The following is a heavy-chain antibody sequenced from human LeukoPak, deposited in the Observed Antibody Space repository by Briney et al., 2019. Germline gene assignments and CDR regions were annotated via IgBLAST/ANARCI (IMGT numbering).Heavy chain of an antibody. CDR3: ARAGYNWEHDY. V-gene: IGHV3-74*01. CDR2: INSDESDT. J-gene: IGHJ4*02. CDR1: GFTFSEYW. D-gene: IGHD5-24*01. Sequence: GGPLRLSCAASGFTFSEYWMYWVRQAPGKGLVWVSRINSDESDTTYADSVKGRFTISRDNTKNTLYLQMNSLRVEDTAVYYCARAGYNWEHDYWGQGTLVTVSS.